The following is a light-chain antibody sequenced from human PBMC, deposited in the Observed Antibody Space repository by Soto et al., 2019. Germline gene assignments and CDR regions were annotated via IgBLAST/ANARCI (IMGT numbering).Light chain of an antibody. CDR3: CSYAGSYTLVV. V-gene: IGLV2-11*01. CDR1: SSVVGNYNY. Sequence: QSALTQPRSVSGSPGQSVTISCTGTSSVVGNYNYVSWYQQHPGKAPKLMIYDVSKRPSGVPDRFSGSKTGNTASLTISGLHAEDEADYYCCSYAGSYTLVVFGGGTKLTVL. CDR2: DVS. J-gene: IGLJ2*01.